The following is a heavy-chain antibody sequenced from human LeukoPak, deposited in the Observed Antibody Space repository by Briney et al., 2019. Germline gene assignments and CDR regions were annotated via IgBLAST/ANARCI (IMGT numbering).Heavy chain of an antibody. J-gene: IGHJ5*02. V-gene: IGHV1-69*01. CDR2: IIPIFGTA. Sequence: GASVKVSCKASGGTFSSYAISWVRQAPGQGLEWMGGIIPIFGTANYARKFQGRVTITADESTSTAYMELSSLRSEDTAVYYCARAMYYDILTGPPYGWFDPWGQGTLVTVSS. D-gene: IGHD3-9*01. CDR1: GGTFSSYA. CDR3: ARAMYYDILTGPPYGWFDP.